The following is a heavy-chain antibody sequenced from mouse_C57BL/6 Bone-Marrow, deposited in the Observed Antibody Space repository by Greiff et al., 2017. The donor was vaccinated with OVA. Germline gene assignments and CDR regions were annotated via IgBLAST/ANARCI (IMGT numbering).Heavy chain of an antibody. CDR1: GFNIKDYY. Sequence: VQLKQSGAELVKPGASVKLSCTASGFNIKDYYMHWVKQRTEQGLEWIGRIDPEDGETKYAPKFQGTATITADTSSNTAYRQLSSLTSEDTAVDYCARARSYGRLVEDWGKGTTRTVSS. V-gene: IGHV14-2*01. CDR3: ARARSYGRLVED. J-gene: IGHJ2*01. CDR2: IDPEDGET. D-gene: IGHD1-1*01.